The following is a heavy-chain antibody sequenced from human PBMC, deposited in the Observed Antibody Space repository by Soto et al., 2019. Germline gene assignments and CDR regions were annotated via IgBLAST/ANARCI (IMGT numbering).Heavy chain of an antibody. D-gene: IGHD6-19*01. J-gene: IGHJ4*02. CDR3: GRSGFFEDAGGRIDH. V-gene: IGHV1-46*01. Sequence: QVQLVQSGAEVKKPGASVKVSCKASGYTFTSYYMHWVRQAPGQGLEWMGIINPSGASTIYAQIFQGRVTLTRDTSTSTVYMELSSLRSEDTAVYYCGRSGFFEDAGGRIDHWGQGTLVTVSS. CDR1: GYTFTSYY. CDR2: INPSGAST.